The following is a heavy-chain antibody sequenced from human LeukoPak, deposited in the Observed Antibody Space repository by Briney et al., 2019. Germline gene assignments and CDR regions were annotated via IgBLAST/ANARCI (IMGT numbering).Heavy chain of an antibody. J-gene: IGHJ4*02. CDR1: VLSFSNYR. CDR2: IKQDGSEK. CDR3: ARDGFGTGSN. D-gene: IGHD3-16*01. Sequence: PGGSVRLSCAASVLSFSNYRIYWVRHAPWKGREWVANIKQDGSEKNYVDSVKGRFIISRDNAKNSLYLQMNTLRVDDTAVYYCARDGFGTGSNWGQGTLVTVSS. V-gene: IGHV3-7*03.